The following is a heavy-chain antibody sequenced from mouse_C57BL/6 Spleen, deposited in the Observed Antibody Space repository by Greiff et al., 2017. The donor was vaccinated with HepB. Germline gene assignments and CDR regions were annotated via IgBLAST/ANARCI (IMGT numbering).Heavy chain of an antibody. V-gene: IGHV1-59*01. Sequence: QVQLQQPGAELVRPGTSVKLSCKASGYTFTSYWMHWVKQRPGQGLEWIGVIDPYDSYTNYNQKFKGKATLTVDTSSSTAYMQLSSLTSEDSAVYYCAREGGSAQATLFDYWGQGTTLTVSS. J-gene: IGHJ2*01. CDR3: AREGGSAQATLFDY. CDR2: IDPYDSYT. CDR1: GYTFTSYW. D-gene: IGHD3-2*02.